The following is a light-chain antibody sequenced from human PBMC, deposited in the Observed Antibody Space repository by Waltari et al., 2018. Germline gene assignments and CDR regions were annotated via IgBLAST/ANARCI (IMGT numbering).Light chain of an antibody. CDR3: WVHYSGAVL. V-gene: IGLV7-46*01. CDR2: NTN. CDR1: AGAVTGSHY. Sequence: QAVVTQEPSLTVSPGGTVTLTCGSSAGAVTGSHYPYWFQQKPGQAPRTLIYNTNNMLSWTPARFSGSLLGGKAALTLSGAQPEDEADYYCWVHYSGAVLFGGGTRLTVL. J-gene: IGLJ2*01.